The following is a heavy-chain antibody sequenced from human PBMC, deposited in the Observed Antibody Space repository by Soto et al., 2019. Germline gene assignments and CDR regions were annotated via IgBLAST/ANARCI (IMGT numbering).Heavy chain of an antibody. V-gene: IGHV3-23*01. D-gene: IGHD1-1*01. CDR3: AKAPARITNKGQLPKTNYYYGLDV. CDR1: GFTFSSYA. Sequence: GGSQRLSCAASGFTFSSYAMSWVRQAPGKGLEWVSAISGSGGSTYYADSVKGRFTISRDNSKNTLYLQMNSLRAEDTAVYYCAKAPARITNKGQLPKTNYYYGLDVWGQGTTVTVSS. CDR2: ISGSGGST. J-gene: IGHJ6*02.